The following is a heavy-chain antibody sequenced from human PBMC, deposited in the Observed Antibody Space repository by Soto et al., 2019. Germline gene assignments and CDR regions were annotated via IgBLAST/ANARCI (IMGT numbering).Heavy chain of an antibody. J-gene: IGHJ4*02. CDR2: IIPILGIA. D-gene: IGHD5-18*01. CDR3: AKDLRYSYGYLPDDY. CDR1: GGTFSSYT. Sequence: SVKVSCKASGGTFSSYTISWVRQAPGQGLEWMGRIIPILGIANYAQKFQGRVTITADKSTSTAYMELSSLRSEDTAVYYCAKDLRYSYGYLPDDYWGQGTLVTVSS. V-gene: IGHV1-69*04.